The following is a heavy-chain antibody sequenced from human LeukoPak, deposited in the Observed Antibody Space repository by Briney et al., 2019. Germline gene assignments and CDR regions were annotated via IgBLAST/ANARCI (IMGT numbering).Heavy chain of an antibody. Sequence: GGSLRLSCAASGFTFSSYAMSWVRQAPGKGLEWVAVISGSGGTTYYADSVKGRFTISRDNSKNTVDLQMESLRAEDTAVYYCARSDYVWGSYRYTEIYYFDYWGQGTLVTVSS. CDR1: GFTFSSYA. V-gene: IGHV3-23*01. D-gene: IGHD3-16*02. CDR3: ARSDYVWGSYRYTEIYYFDY. J-gene: IGHJ4*02. CDR2: ISGSGGTT.